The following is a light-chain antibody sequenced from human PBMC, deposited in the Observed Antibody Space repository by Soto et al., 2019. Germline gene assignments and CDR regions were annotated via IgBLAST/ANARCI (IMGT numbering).Light chain of an antibody. J-gene: IGLJ2*01. CDR2: EVS. CDR1: SSDVGGYNY. Sequence: QSVLTQPPSASGSPGQSLTISCTGTSSDVGGYNYVSWYQQHPGKAPKLMIYEVSKRPSGVPDRFSGSKSGNTASLTVSGLQVEDEADYYCSSFTGTNNLVFGGGTKLTVL. CDR3: SSFTGTNNLV. V-gene: IGLV2-8*01.